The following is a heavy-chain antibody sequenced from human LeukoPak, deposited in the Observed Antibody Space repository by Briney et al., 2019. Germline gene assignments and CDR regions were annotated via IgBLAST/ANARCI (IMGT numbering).Heavy chain of an antibody. CDR1: EFAFSSHA. D-gene: IGHD4-17*01. Sequence: GGSLRLSCAASEFAFSSHAMTWVRQAPGKGLEWVSAISISGSKTYYADSVKGRFTISRDNSKNTLYLQMNSLRAEDTAVYYCANEIRPNDYWGQGTQVTVSS. CDR3: ANEIRPNDY. V-gene: IGHV3-23*01. CDR2: ISISGSKT. J-gene: IGHJ4*02.